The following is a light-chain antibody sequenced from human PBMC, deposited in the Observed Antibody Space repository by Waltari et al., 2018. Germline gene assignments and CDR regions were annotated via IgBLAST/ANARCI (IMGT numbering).Light chain of an antibody. CDR1: SSNIGSNF. CDR2: RNN. J-gene: IGLJ3*02. CDR3: APWDDSLSGPGV. Sequence: QSVLTQPPSASGTPGQRVTISCSGSSSNIGSNFVYWYQQLPGTAPKLLIYRNNQRPSGVPDRSSGSKSGTSASLAISGLRSEDEADYYCAPWDDSLSGPGVFGGGTKLTVL. V-gene: IGLV1-47*01.